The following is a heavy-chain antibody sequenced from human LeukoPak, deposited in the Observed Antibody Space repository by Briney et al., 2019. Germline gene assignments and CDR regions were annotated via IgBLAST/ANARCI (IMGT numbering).Heavy chain of an antibody. CDR2: IYYSGST. CDR3: ARPDVYSSYFDY. J-gene: IGHJ4*02. V-gene: IGHV4-39*01. Sequence: SQTMSLTCTVSGGSISSSSYYWGWIRQPPGKGLEWTGSIYYSGSTYYNPSLKSRVTISVDTSKNQFSLKLSSVTAADTAVYYCARPDVYSSYFDYWGQGTLVTVSS. CDR1: GGSISSSSYY. D-gene: IGHD5-18*01.